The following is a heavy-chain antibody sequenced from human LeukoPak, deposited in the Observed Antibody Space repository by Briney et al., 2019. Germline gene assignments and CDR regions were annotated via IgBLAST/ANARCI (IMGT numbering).Heavy chain of an antibody. J-gene: IGHJ6*03. CDR3: ARSPLGNYYYYMDV. D-gene: IGHD3-16*01. Sequence: SETLSLTCTVSGGSISSSYYWGWIRQPPGKGLEWIGYIYYSGSTNYNPSLKSRVTISVDTSKNQFSLKLSSVTAADTAVYYCARSPLGNYYYYMDVWGKGTTVTVSS. V-gene: IGHV4-61*05. CDR1: GGSISSSYY. CDR2: IYYSGST.